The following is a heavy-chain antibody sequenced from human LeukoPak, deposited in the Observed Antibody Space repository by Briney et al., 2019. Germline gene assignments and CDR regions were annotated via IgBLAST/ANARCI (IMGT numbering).Heavy chain of an antibody. CDR3: ARAMVRGVIRGPWELDY. D-gene: IGHD3-10*01. CDR2: IIPIFGTA. V-gene: IGHV1-69*13. J-gene: IGHJ4*02. CDR1: GGTFSSYA. Sequence: GASVKVSCKASGGTFSSYAISWVRQVPGQGLEWMGGIIPIFGTANYAQKFQGRVTITADESTSTAYMELSSLRSEDTAVYYCARAMVRGVIRGPWELDYWGQGTLVTVSS.